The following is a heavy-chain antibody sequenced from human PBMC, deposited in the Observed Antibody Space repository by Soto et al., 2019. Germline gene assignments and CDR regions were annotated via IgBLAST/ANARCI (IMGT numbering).Heavy chain of an antibody. D-gene: IGHD3-3*01. CDR3: ARELEWLTDYYYYYGMDV. J-gene: IGHJ6*02. CDR1: GFTFSSYS. Sequence: PGGSLRLSCAASGFTFSSYSMNWVRQAPGKGLEWVSYISSSSSTIYYADSVKGRFTISRDNAKNSLYLQMNSLRDEDTAVYYCARELEWLTDYYYYYGMDVWGQGTTVTVS. V-gene: IGHV3-48*02. CDR2: ISSSSSTI.